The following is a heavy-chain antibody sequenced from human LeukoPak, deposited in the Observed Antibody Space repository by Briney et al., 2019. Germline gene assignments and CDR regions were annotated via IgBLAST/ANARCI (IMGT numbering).Heavy chain of an antibody. V-gene: IGHV5-10-1*01. CDR1: GYSFTNSW. CDR2: IDPSDSYT. Sequence: GESLKISCKGSGYSFTNSWISWVRQMPGKGLEWMGRIDPSDSYTNYSPSFGGHVTISADKSVSTAYLQWSSLKASDTAMYYCATPPTFYSSGWYGEHPFANWGQGTLVTVSS. D-gene: IGHD6-19*01. J-gene: IGHJ4*02. CDR3: ATPPTFYSSGWYGEHPFAN.